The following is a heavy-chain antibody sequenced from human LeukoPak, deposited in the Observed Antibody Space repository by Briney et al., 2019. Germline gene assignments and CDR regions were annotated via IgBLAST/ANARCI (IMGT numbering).Heavy chain of an antibody. V-gene: IGHV4-4*07. Sequence: SETLSLTCTVSGGPISSYYWSWIRQPAGKGLEWIGRIYTSGSTNYNPSLKSRVTMSVDTSKNQFSLKLSSVTAADTAVYYCARGGGYPKKYYFDYWGQGTLVTVSS. CDR1: GGPISSYY. CDR3: ARGGGYPKKYYFDY. J-gene: IGHJ4*02. CDR2: IYTSGST. D-gene: IGHD3-22*01.